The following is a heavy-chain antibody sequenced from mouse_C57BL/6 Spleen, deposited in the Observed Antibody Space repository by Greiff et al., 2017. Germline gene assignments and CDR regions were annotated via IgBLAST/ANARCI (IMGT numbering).Heavy chain of an antibody. J-gene: IGHJ4*01. CDR2: IDPSDSET. V-gene: IGHV1-52*01. Sequence: QVQLKQSGAELVRPGSSVKLSCKASGYTFTSYWMHWVKQRPIQGLEWIGNIDPSDSETHYNQKFKDKATLTVDKSSSTAYMQLSSLTSEDSAVYYCARRYYGSSNAMDYWGQGTSVTVSS. CDR1: GYTFTSYW. CDR3: ARRYYGSSNAMDY. D-gene: IGHD1-1*01.